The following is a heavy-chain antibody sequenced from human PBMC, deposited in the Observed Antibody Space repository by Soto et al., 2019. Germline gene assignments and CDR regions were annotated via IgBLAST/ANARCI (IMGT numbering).Heavy chain of an antibody. Sequence: QVQLVQSGAEVKKPGSSVKVSCKASGGTFSSYAISWVRQAPGQGLEWMGGIIPMFGTANYAQKFQGRVTITADESTSTAYRELSSLRSEDTAVYYCARRVDTAMAPLAGEDAFDIWGQGTMVTVSS. J-gene: IGHJ3*02. CDR1: GGTFSSYA. D-gene: IGHD5-18*01. CDR2: IIPMFGTA. CDR3: ARRVDTAMAPLAGEDAFDI. V-gene: IGHV1-69*01.